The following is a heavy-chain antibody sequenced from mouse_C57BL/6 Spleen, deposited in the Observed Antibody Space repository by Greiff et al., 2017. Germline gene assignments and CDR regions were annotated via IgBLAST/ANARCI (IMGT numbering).Heavy chain of an antibody. D-gene: IGHD2-4*01. CDR3: ARDDYDLYYAMDY. J-gene: IGHJ4*01. CDR1: GFTFSSYA. Sequence: EVHLVESGGGLVKPGGSLKLSCAASGFTFSSYAMSWVRQTPEKRLEWVATISDGGSYTYYPDNVKGRFTISRDNAKNNLYLQMSHLKSEDTAMYYCARDDYDLYYAMDYWGQGTSVTVSS. CDR2: ISDGGSYT. V-gene: IGHV5-4*01.